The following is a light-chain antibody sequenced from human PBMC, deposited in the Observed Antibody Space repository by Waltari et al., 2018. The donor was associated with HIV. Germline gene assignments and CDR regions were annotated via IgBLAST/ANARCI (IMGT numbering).Light chain of an antibody. CDR1: SLRSYY. J-gene: IGLJ2*01. Sequence: SSELTQDPAVSVALGQTVRIPCQGDSLRSYYASWYQQKPGQAPVLVIYGKNNRPSGIPDRFSGSSSGNTASLTITGAQAEDEADYYCNSRDSSGNHLEFGGGTKLTVL. CDR2: GKN. V-gene: IGLV3-19*01. CDR3: NSRDSSGNHLE.